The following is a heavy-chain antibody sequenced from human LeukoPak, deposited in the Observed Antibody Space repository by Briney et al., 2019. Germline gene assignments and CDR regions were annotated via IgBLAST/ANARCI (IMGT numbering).Heavy chain of an antibody. V-gene: IGHV3-23*01. Sequence: PGGSLRLSCAASGFTFSTYAMSWVRQAPGKGLEWVSSISGSATNTYYADSVKGRFTISRDKSKNTLDLQMISLRAEDTAVYYCAKARYYDSSGPFDYWGQGTLVTVSS. CDR2: ISGSATNT. J-gene: IGHJ4*02. D-gene: IGHD3-22*01. CDR1: GFTFSTYA. CDR3: AKARYYDSSGPFDY.